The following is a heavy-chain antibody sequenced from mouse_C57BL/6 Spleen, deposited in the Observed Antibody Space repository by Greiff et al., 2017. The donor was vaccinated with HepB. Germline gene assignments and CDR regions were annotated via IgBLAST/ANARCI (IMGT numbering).Heavy chain of an antibody. CDR3: TKAITTAAMDY. D-gene: IGHD1-1*01. Sequence: EVKVEESGAELVRPGASVKLSCTASGFNIKDYYMHWVKQRPEQGLEWIGRIDPEDGDTEYAPKFQGKATMTADTSSNTAYLQLSSLTSEDTAVYYCTKAITTAAMDYWGQGTSVTVSS. CDR2: IDPEDGDT. J-gene: IGHJ4*01. CDR1: GFNIKDYY. V-gene: IGHV14-1*01.